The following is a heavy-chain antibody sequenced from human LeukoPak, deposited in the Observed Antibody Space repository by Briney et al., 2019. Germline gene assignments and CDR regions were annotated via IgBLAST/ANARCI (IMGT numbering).Heavy chain of an antibody. J-gene: IGHJ5*02. CDR3: ARAHSSGWYVRWFDP. Sequence: GECLKISCKASGYSFTSYWIGWVRQMPGEGLEWMGIIYPGHSDTGYSPSFQGQVTISADKSISTAYLQWSSLKASDTAMYYCARAHSSGWYVRWFDPWGQGTLVTVSS. CDR2: IYPGHSDT. V-gene: IGHV5-51*01. D-gene: IGHD6-19*01. CDR1: GYSFTSYW.